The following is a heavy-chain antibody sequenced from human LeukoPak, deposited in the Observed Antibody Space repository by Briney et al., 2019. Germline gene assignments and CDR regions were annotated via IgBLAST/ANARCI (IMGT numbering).Heavy chain of an antibody. D-gene: IGHD2-21*01. CDR1: GFTFSSYA. V-gene: IGHV3-7*01. CDR2: IKQDGSEK. Sequence: GGSLRLSCAASGFTFSSYAMTWVRQAPGKGLEWVANIKQDGSEKYYVDSVKGRFTISRDNAKNSLYLQMNSLRAEDTAVYYCARGQNIYYWGQGTLVTVSS. J-gene: IGHJ4*02. CDR3: ARGQNIYY.